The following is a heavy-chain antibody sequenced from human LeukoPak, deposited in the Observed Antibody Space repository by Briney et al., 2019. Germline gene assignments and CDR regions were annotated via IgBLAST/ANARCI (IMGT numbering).Heavy chain of an antibody. CDR2: INPSGGST. CDR3: ARGLSSGFDY. Sequence: ASVKVSCKASGYTFTSYYMHWVRPATGQGREWMGIINPSGGSTSYGQKFQGRVTMTRDTSTSTVYMELSSLRSEDTAVYYCARGLSSGFDYWGQGTLVTVSS. J-gene: IGHJ4*02. D-gene: IGHD6-6*01. CDR1: GYTFTSYY. V-gene: IGHV1-46*01.